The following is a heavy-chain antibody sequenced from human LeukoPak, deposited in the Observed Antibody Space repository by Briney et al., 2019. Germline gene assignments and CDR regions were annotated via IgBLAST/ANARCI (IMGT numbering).Heavy chain of an antibody. CDR1: GGSFSGYY. J-gene: IGHJ4*02. CDR2: INHSGST. V-gene: IGHV4-34*01. CDR3: AAGGLRYFDWLSQLDY. Sequence: PSETLSLTCAVYGGSFSGYYWSWIRQPPGKGLEWIGEINHSGSTNYNPSLKSRVTISVDTSKNQFSLKLSSVTAADTAVYYCAAGGLRYFDWLSQLDYWGQETLVTVSS. D-gene: IGHD3-9*01.